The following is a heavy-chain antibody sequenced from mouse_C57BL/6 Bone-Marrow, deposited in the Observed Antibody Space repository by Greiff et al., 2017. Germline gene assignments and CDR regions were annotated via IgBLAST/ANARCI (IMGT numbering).Heavy chain of an antibody. J-gene: IGHJ4*01. CDR3: ARVGNYNSYAMDY. V-gene: IGHV1-81*01. D-gene: IGHD2-1*01. CDR1: GYTFTSYG. CDR2: IYPRSGNT. Sequence: QVQLKQSGAELARPGASVKLSCKASGYTFTSYGISWVKQRTGQGLEWIGEIYPRSGNTYYNEKLKGKATLTADESSSTAYMELRSLTSEDSVVYFCARVGNYNSYAMDYWGQGTSVTVSS.